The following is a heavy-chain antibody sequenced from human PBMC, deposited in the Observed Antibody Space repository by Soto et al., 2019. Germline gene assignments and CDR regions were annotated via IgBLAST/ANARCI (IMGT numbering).Heavy chain of an antibody. CDR1: GYTLTSDY. CDR3: ARGGTAINAFDS. V-gene: IGHV1-46*01. CDR2: INPTSDYT. D-gene: IGHD2-21*02. Sequence: QVPLVQSGAEVKKHGASVKVSCTASGYTLTSDYMQWGRQAPGQGLEWMGMINPTSDYTNYAQKFQGRVTLTTDTSTSTVYMELSSLRSEDTAMYYCARGGTAINAFDSWGQGTMVTVSS. J-gene: IGHJ3*02.